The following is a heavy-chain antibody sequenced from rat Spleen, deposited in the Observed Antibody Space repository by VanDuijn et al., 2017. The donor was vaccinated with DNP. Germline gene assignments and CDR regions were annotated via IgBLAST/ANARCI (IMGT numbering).Heavy chain of an antibody. CDR1: GFTFSNYW. Sequence: EVQLVESGGGPVQPGRSLKLSCVASGFTFSNYWMTWIRQAPGKGLEWVAIISYDGSDTYYRDSMKGRFTISRDNAKSTLYLQMDSLRSEDTATYYCTTGPIADFDYWGQGVMVTVSS. V-gene: IGHV5-31*01. J-gene: IGHJ2*01. D-gene: IGHD1-2*01. CDR2: ISYDGSDT. CDR3: TTGPIADFDY.